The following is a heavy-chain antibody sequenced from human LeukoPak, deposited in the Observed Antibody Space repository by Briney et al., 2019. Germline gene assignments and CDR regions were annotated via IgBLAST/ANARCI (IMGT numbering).Heavy chain of an antibody. CDR3: SRQIDYHDDSAYPY. J-gene: IGHJ4*02. Sequence: GGSLRLSCAASGFPFSASAMHWVRQASGKGLEWLGRIRSKANNYATVYAASVKGRFIISRDDSKNTAYLQVNSLKTEDTAVYYCSRQIDYHDDSAYPYWGQGTLVTVSS. D-gene: IGHD3-22*01. V-gene: IGHV3-73*01. CDR2: IRSKANNYAT. CDR1: GFPFSASA.